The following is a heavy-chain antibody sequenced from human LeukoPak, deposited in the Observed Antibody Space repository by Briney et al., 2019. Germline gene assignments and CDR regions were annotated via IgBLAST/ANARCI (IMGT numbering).Heavy chain of an antibody. CDR2: INHSGST. V-gene: IGHV4-34*01. Sequence: PSETLSLTCAVYGGSFSGYYWSWIRQPPGKGLEWIGEINHSGSTNYNPSLKSRVTISVDTSKNQFSLKLSSVTAADTAVYYCARIVGYCSSTSCRTWFAPGGREPLVTVSS. J-gene: IGHJ5*02. D-gene: IGHD2-2*01. CDR3: ARIVGYCSSTSCRTWFAP. CDR1: GGSFSGYY.